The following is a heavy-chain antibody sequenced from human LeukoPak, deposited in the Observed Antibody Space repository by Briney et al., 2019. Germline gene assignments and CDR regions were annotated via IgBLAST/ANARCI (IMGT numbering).Heavy chain of an antibody. CDR3: TGGAAGFDY. Sequence: EPGGSLRLSCAASGFTFSSYDMHWVRQATGKGLEWVSGIGKAGDTYYSGSVKGRFTISRENAKNSLYLEMNSLRAGDTAVYYCTGGAAGFDYWGQGTLVTVSS. D-gene: IGHD6-13*01. J-gene: IGHJ4*02. CDR1: GFTFSSYD. V-gene: IGHV3-13*04. CDR2: IGKAGDT.